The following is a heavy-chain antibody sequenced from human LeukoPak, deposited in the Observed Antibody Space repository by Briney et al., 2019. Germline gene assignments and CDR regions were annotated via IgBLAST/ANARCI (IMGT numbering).Heavy chain of an antibody. CDR1: GGTFSSYA. Sequence: ASVKVSCKASGGTFSSYAISWVRQALGQGLEWMGRIIPIFGIANYAQKFQGRVTITADKSTSTAYMELSSLRSEDTAVYYCARGGYYDSSGYYLDYWGQGTLVTVSS. J-gene: IGHJ4*02. D-gene: IGHD3-22*01. CDR2: IIPIFGIA. CDR3: ARGGYYDSSGYYLDY. V-gene: IGHV1-69*04.